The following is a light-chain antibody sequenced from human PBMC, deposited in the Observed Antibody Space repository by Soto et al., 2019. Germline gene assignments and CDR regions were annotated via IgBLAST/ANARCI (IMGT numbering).Light chain of an antibody. CDR2: FGS. V-gene: IGKV2-28*01. Sequence: DVVMTQSPPSVSVTPGEPASISCRSSESLLDTTGYNFLDWYVQQSGQSPQLLIYFGSTRASEVPHWVSRNGSSAAITVNISRVEADAVEICDCVQSQHSRWTCGQGTKVEIK. CDR3: VQSQHSRWT. CDR1: ESLLDTTGYNF. J-gene: IGKJ1*01.